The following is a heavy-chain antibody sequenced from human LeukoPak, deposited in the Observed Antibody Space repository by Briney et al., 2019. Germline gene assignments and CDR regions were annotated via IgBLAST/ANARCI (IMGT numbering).Heavy chain of an antibody. V-gene: IGHV4-39*01. J-gene: IGHJ4*02. CDR2: IYYSGST. CDR3: AREFDY. Sequence: PAETLSLTCTVSGGSISSSSYYWGWIRQPPGKGLEWIGSIYYSGSTYYNPSLKSRVTISVAKSKTQFYLTLSSVTAADTAVYYCAREFDYWGQGTLVTVSS. CDR1: GGSISSSSYY.